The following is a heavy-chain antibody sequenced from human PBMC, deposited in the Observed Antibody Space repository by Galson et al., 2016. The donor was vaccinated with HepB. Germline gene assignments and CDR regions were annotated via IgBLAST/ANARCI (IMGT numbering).Heavy chain of an antibody. CDR1: GYNFSPYG. J-gene: IGHJ4*02. D-gene: IGHD6-19*01. CDR2: INAANGDT. Sequence: SVKVSCKASGYNFSPYGLHWVRQAPGQGLEWMGWINAANGDTIYSHKFQNRVTISRDTSASTAYMELRSLTSQDTAVYYCARALSAWLDYWGQGTLVTVPS. V-gene: IGHV1-3*01. CDR3: ARALSAWLDY.